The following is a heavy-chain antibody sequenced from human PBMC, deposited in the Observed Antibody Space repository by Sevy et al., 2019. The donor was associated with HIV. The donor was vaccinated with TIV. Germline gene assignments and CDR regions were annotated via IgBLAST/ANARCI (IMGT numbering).Heavy chain of an antibody. CDR2: IGGSCGNT. D-gene: IGHD3-3*01. Sequence: GGSLRLSCAASGFTFSSYAMSWVRQAPGKELEWVSAIGGSCGNTYYADSVKGRFTISRDNSKNTLYLQMNSLRAEDSAAYYCANMPSYDFWSGYLINWFDPWGQGTLVTVSS. J-gene: IGHJ5*02. V-gene: IGHV3-23*01. CDR1: GFTFSSYA. CDR3: ANMPSYDFWSGYLINWFDP.